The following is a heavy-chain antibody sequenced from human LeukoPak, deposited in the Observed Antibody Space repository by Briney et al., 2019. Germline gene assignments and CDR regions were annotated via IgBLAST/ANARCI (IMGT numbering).Heavy chain of an antibody. D-gene: IGHD1-26*01. CDR1: GYTFTGFY. J-gene: IGHJ4*02. V-gene: IGHV1-2*02. Sequence: ASVKVSFKASGYTFTGFYIHLVRQPPGQGPEWMGCIYPHSGGTNYAQKFHGRVTMTRDTSISTAYMELSRLRSDDTAVYYCARDQVDAGSYFAFFDYWGQGTLVTVSS. CDR3: ARDQVDAGSYFAFFDY. CDR2: IYPHSGGT.